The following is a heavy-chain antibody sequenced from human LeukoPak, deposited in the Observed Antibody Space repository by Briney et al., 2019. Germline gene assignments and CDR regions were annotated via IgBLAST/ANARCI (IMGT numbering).Heavy chain of an antibody. J-gene: IGHJ6*02. D-gene: IGHD2-2*01. CDR2: IIPIFGTA. Sequence: SVKVSCKASGGTFISYAISWVRQAPGQGLEWMGGIIPIFGTANYAQKFQGRVTITADESTSTAYMELSSLRSEDTAVYYCAREKPHQLTHYYYYGMDVWGQGTTVTVSS. CDR3: AREKPHQLTHYYYYGMDV. V-gene: IGHV1-69*13. CDR1: GGTFISYA.